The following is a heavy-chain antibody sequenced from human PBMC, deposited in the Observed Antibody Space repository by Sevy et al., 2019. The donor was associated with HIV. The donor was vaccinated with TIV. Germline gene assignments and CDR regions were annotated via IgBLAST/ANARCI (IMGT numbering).Heavy chain of an antibody. CDR1: GFTFSSYE. CDR2: ITLSGSSM. Sequence: GGSLRLSCAASGFTFSSYEMNWVRQAPGKGLEWISYITLSGSSMYYADSVKGRFTISRDNAKNSLYLQMNSLRAEDTAVYYCARGRQGITVAGTAIDYWGQGTLVTVSS. V-gene: IGHV3-48*03. D-gene: IGHD6-19*01. J-gene: IGHJ4*02. CDR3: ARGRQGITVAGTAIDY.